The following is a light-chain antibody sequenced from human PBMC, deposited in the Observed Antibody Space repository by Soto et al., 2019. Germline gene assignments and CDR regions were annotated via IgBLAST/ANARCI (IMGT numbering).Light chain of an antibody. Sequence: QSVLTQPASVSGSPGQSITISCPGTSSDVGGYNYVSWYQQHPGKAPKLMIYEVSNRPSGVSNRLSGSKSGNTASLTISGLQAEDEADYYCSSYTSSSTLGIFGTGTKSPS. CDR2: EVS. CDR3: SSYTSSSTLGI. CDR1: SSDVGGYNY. J-gene: IGLJ1*01. V-gene: IGLV2-14*01.